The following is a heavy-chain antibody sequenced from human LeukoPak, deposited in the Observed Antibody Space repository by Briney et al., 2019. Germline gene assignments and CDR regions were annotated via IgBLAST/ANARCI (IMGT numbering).Heavy chain of an antibody. D-gene: IGHD6-6*01. CDR3: ARASSAKFDY. V-gene: IGHV4-38-2*01. Sequence: SDTLSLTCAVSGYSISSGYYWGWLRQPPRKGLEWIGSIYHNGSTYNPYLKRRVTISVDTSKNQFSLKLSSVTAADTAVYYCARASSAKFDYWGQGTLVTVSS. J-gene: IGHJ4*02. CDR1: GYSISSGYY. CDR2: IYHNGST.